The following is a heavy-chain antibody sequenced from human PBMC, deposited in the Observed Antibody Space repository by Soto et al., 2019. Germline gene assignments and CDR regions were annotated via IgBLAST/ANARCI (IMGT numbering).Heavy chain of an antibody. CDR2: IIPILGNA. CDR1: GYTFTSCG. D-gene: IGHD2-15*01. Sequence: SVKVSCKASGYTFTSCGISWVRQAPGQGLEWMGRIIPILGNANYAQKFQGRVTITADKSTSTAYMELSSLRSEDTAVYYCARGNRIGYCSGGSCYSGAFDIWGQGTMVTVSS. J-gene: IGHJ3*02. CDR3: ARGNRIGYCSGGSCYSGAFDI. V-gene: IGHV1-69*04.